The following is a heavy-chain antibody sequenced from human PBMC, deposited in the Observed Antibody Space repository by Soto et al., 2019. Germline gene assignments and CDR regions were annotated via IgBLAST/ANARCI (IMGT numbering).Heavy chain of an antibody. J-gene: IGHJ4*02. CDR3: ASPREGQWLVFDH. D-gene: IGHD6-19*01. V-gene: IGHV3-30*19. CDR2: ISKDGLDR. Sequence: GGSLRLSCVVSGFTFSDFGMHWVRQSPGEGLAWVASISKDGLDRYYSESVKGRFTISRDDSKNTVFLQMNSLKVEDTAAYFCASPREGQWLVFDHWGQRTLVTVSS. CDR1: GFTFSDFG.